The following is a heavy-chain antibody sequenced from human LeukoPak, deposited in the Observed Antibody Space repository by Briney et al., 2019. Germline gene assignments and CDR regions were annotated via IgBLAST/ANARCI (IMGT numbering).Heavy chain of an antibody. Sequence: PGGSLRLSCAASGFTANNKYMTWVRQAPGKGLEWVSLIYNDGRTYYADSVKGRCTISRDNLKNVLYLQMNSLRADDTAVYYCARRAGEYSHPYDYWGQGTLVTVSS. J-gene: IGHJ4*02. V-gene: IGHV3-53*01. CDR3: ARRAGEYSHPYDY. CDR1: GFTANNKY. D-gene: IGHD4-17*01. CDR2: IYNDGRT.